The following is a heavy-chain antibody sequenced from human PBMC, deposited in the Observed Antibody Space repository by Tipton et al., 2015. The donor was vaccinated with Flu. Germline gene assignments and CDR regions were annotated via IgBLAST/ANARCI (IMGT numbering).Heavy chain of an antibody. CDR1: GFTVSSNY. V-gene: IGHV3-53*01. J-gene: IGHJ3*02. CDR2: IYSGGST. Sequence: LSLTCAASGFTVSSNYMSWVRQAPGKGLEWVSVIYSGGSTYYADSVKGRFTISRDNSKNTLYLQMNSLRAEDTAVYYCARAGTYYYDSSGCDAFDIWGQGTMVTVSS. CDR3: ARAGTYYYDSSGCDAFDI. D-gene: IGHD3-22*01.